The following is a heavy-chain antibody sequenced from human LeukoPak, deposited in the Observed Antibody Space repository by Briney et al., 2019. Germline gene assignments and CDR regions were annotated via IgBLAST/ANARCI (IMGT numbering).Heavy chain of an antibody. D-gene: IGHD5-24*01. CDR3: ARERASSNYNNYFDP. CDR2: ITHSGST. Sequence: SETLSLTCEVYGVSLSDYYWSWIRQSPGKGLEWIGDITHSGSTKYNPSIKSRVAISIDKSKNQSFLRLSPVTVADTAVYYCARERASSNYNNYFDPWGQGTPVTVSS. V-gene: IGHV4-34*01. J-gene: IGHJ5*02. CDR1: GVSLSDYY.